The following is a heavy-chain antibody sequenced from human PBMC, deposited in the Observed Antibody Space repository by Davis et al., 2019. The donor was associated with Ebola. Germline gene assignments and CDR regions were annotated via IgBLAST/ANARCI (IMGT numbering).Heavy chain of an antibody. J-gene: IGHJ4*02. CDR3: ARGGDIVVVVAATPFDY. CDR1: GFTFSSYS. CDR2: ISSSSSTI. V-gene: IGHV3-48*01. D-gene: IGHD2-15*01. Sequence: GESLKISCAASGFTFSSYSMNWVRQAPGKGLEWVSYISSSSSTIYYADSVKGRFTISRDNSKNTLYLQMNSLRAEDTAVYYCARGGDIVVVVAATPFDYWGQGTLVTVSS.